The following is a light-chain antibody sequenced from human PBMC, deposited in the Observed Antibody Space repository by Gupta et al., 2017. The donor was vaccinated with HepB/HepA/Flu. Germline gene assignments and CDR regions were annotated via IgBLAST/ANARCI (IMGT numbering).Light chain of an antibody. CDR3: LQYNSFPLT. J-gene: IGKJ4*01. Sequence: DIQMTQSPSSLSASVGDRVTITCRASQDIKNNLGWYEHKPGNAPKRLIYVASSLQSGVPSRFSGSGYGTEFNLTISSLQPEDFASYYCLQYNSFPLTFGGGTKVEIK. CDR1: QDIKNN. V-gene: IGKV1-17*01. CDR2: VAS.